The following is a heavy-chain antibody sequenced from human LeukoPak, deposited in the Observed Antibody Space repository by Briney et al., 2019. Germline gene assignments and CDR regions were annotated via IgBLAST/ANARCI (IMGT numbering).Heavy chain of an antibody. CDR2: ISAYNGNT. V-gene: IGHV1-18*01. CDR1: GYTFTSYD. CDR3: ARGGMHCSSTSCYGMDV. D-gene: IGHD2-2*01. J-gene: IGHJ6*02. Sequence: ASVKVSCKASGYTFTSYDINWVRQAPGQGLEWMGWISAYNGNTNYAQKLQGRVTMTTDTSTSTAYMELRSLRSDDTAVYYCARGGMHCSSTSCYGMDVWGQGTTVTVSS.